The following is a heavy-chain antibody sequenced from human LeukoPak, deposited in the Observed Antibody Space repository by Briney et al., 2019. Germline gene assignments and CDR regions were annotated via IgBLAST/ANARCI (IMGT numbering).Heavy chain of an antibody. CDR1: GYTFPSYF. CDR2: INPTGGST. J-gene: IGHJ4*02. D-gene: IGHD1-26*01. V-gene: IGHV1-46*01. CDR3: ATLSGSYYFDY. Sequence: ASVKVSCKASGYTFPSYFMHWVRQAPGQGLEWMGIINPTGGSTTYAQKFQGRVTMTRDTSTSTVYMELSSLRSDDTAVYYCATLSGSYYFDYWGQGTLVTVSS.